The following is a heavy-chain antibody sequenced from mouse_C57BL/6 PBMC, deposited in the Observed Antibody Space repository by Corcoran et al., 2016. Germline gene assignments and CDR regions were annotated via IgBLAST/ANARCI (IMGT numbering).Heavy chain of an antibody. CDR1: GYTFTTYG. J-gene: IGHJ1*03. CDR3: AREGAFITTVVAHWYFDV. Sequence: QIQLVRSGPELKKPGETVKISCKASGYTFTTYGMSWVKQAPGKGLKWMGWINTYSGVPTYADDFKGRFAFSLETSASTAYLQINNLKNVDTATYFCAREGAFITTVVAHWYFDVWGTGTTVTVSS. CDR2: INTYSGVP. V-gene: IGHV9-3*01. D-gene: IGHD1-1*01.